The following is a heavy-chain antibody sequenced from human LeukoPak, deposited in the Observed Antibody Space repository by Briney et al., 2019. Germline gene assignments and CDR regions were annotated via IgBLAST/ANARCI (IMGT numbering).Heavy chain of an antibody. CDR3: GVLPAATMLRDY. CDR1: RFPFSTYG. CDR2: TWDDGISR. Sequence: RGSLRLSSAASRFPFSTYGMHWVRQAPGKGLEWEAVTWDDGISRTYADSVKGRFTISRDNSHNTLYLEMNSLRAEDAAVYYCGVLPAATMLRDYWGQGTLVTVSS. V-gene: IGHV3-33*01. D-gene: IGHD2-2*01. J-gene: IGHJ4*02.